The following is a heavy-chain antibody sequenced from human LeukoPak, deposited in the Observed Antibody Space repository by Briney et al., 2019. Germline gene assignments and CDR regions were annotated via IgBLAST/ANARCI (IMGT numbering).Heavy chain of an antibody. CDR3: SSDGGYSYGFVSYGMDV. Sequence: GGSLRLSCTASGFTFGDYPMTWVRQAPGKGLEWVGFIRSKAYGGTTEYAASVKGRFTISRDDSKSIAYLQMNSLETEDTAVYYCSSDGGYSYGFVSYGMDVWGQGTTVTVSS. V-gene: IGHV3-49*04. D-gene: IGHD5-18*01. CDR1: GFTFGDYP. CDR2: IRSKAYGGTT. J-gene: IGHJ6*02.